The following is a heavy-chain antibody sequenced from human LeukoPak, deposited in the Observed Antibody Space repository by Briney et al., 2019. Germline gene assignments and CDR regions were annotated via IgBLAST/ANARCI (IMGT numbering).Heavy chain of an antibody. J-gene: IGHJ6*03. V-gene: IGHV3-21*01. CDR2: ITSAGGHT. D-gene: IGHD2-2*01. CDR3: ATSGGFVLPNAITGNWYMDV. CDR1: GFTFSDYS. Sequence: GGSLRLSCGASGFTFSDYSMNWVRQAPGKGLAWVASITSAGGHTYYADSVKGRFTISRDNAQNSLFLQMNSLRAEGTAVYFCATSGGFVLPNAITGNWYMDVWGRGTSVTVSS.